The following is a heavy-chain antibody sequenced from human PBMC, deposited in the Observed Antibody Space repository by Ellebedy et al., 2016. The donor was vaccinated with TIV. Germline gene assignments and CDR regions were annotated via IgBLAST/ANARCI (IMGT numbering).Heavy chain of an antibody. D-gene: IGHD5-12*01. V-gene: IGHV1-18*01. Sequence: ASVKVSCKASGGTFSSYAINWVRQATGQGLEWMGWISAYNGNTNYAQKLQGRVTMTTDTSTSTAYMELRSLRSDDTAVYYCARDLGGYDYYFDYWGQGTLVTVSS. CDR3: ARDLGGYDYYFDY. J-gene: IGHJ4*02. CDR1: GGTFSSYA. CDR2: ISAYNGNT.